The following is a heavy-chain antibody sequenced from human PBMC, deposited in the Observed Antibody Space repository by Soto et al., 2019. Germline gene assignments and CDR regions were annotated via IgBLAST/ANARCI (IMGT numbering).Heavy chain of an antibody. J-gene: IGHJ6*02. CDR1: GGTFSSYA. Sequence: SVKVSCKVSGGTFSSYAISWVRQAPGQGLEWMGGIIPIFGTANYAQKFQGRVTITADKSTSTAYMELSSLRSEDTAVYYCARVQSAVVVAATPHLLAFMDVWGQGTTVTVSS. V-gene: IGHV1-69*06. D-gene: IGHD2-15*01. CDR2: IIPIFGTA. CDR3: ARVQSAVVVAATPHLLAFMDV.